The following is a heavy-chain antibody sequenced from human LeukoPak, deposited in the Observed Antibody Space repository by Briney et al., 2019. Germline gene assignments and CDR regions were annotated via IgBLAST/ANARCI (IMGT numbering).Heavy chain of an antibody. CDR3: AKKRNAAPCYFDC. D-gene: IGHD6-25*01. V-gene: IGHV4-4*02. CDR1: GGAISTNNW. Sequence: PSETLSLTCAVSGGAISTNNWWSWVRQPPGKGLEWIGEIYHSGSTNYNPSLKSPVTISVDKSKNQFSLRLSSVTAADTAVYYCAKKRNAAPCYFDCWGQGTLVTVSS. CDR2: IYHSGST. J-gene: IGHJ4*02.